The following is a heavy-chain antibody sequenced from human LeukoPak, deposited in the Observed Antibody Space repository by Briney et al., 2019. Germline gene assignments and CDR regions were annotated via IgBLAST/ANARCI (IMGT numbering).Heavy chain of an antibody. CDR2: IYPDDSDT. D-gene: IGHD6-19*01. CDR1: GYSFTSYW. J-gene: IGHJ4*02. Sequence: GESLKISCKGSGYSFTSYWIGWVRQMPGKGLEWMGIIYPDDSDTRYRPFFQGQVTISADKSNSTAYLQWSSLKASHTAMYYCARQGSGWYVDYWGQGTLVTVSS. CDR3: ARQGSGWYVDY. V-gene: IGHV5-51*01.